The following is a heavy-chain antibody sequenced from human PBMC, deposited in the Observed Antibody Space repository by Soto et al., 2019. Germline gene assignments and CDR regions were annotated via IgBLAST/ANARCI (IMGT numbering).Heavy chain of an antibody. J-gene: IGHJ4*02. Sequence: ASVKVSCKASGFTFTSSAVQWVRQARGQRLEWIGWVVVGSGNTNYAQKFQERVTITRDMSTSTAYMELSSLRSEDTAVYYCAADRGGQLFDYWGQGTLVTVSS. D-gene: IGHD3-10*01. CDR2: VVVGSGNT. CDR3: AADRGGQLFDY. V-gene: IGHV1-58*01. CDR1: GFTFTSSA.